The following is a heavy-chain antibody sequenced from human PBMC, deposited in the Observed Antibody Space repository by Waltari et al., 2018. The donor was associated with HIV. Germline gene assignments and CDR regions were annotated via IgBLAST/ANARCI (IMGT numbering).Heavy chain of an antibody. V-gene: IGHV2-5*06. J-gene: IGHJ3*02. CDR2: SYWEDDK. Sequence: QITLKESGPTLVTPTQTLTLTCSFSGFSLSSSGVGVGWIRQRQGKALEWVAVSYWEDDKRYGPSFRGRITITKDTSKNQVGLTMTNMEPVDTATYYCAHRRFSMVGGSVLIEDGDDIWGQGTMVTVSS. CDR3: AHRRFSMVGGSVLIEDGDDI. CDR1: GFSLSSSGVG. D-gene: IGHD3-10*01.